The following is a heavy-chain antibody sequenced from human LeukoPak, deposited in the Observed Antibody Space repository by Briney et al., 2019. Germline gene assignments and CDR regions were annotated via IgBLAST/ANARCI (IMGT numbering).Heavy chain of an antibody. V-gene: IGHV4-39*01. CDR1: GGSISSSSYY. CDR3: ASRINCSGGSCSDY. J-gene: IGHJ4*02. CDR2: IYYSGST. D-gene: IGHD2-15*01. Sequence: SETLSLTCTVSGGSISSSSYYWGWIRPPPGKGLEWIGSIYYSGSTYYNPSLRSRVTISVDTSKNQFSLKLSSVTAADTAVYYCASRINCSGGSCSDYWGQGTLVTVSS.